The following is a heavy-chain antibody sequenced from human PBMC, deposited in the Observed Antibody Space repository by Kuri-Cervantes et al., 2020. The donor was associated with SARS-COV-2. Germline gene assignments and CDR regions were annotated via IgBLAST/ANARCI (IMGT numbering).Heavy chain of an antibody. V-gene: IGHV4-34*01. CDR1: GGSFSGYY. Sequence: ESLKISCAVYGGSFSGYYWSWIRQPPGKRLEWIGEINHSGSTNYNPSLKSRVTISVDTSKNQFSLKLSSVTAADTAVYYCARAQWSSGYSNIDYWGQGTLVTVSS. CDR3: ARAQWSSGYSNIDY. CDR2: INHSGST. J-gene: IGHJ4*02. D-gene: IGHD3-22*01.